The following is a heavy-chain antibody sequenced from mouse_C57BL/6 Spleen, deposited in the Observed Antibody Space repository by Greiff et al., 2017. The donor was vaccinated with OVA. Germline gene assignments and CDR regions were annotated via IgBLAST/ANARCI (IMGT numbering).Heavy chain of an antibody. J-gene: IGHJ2*01. V-gene: IGHV5-6*01. CDR3: ARHYYGYYFDY. CDR1: GFTFSSYG. Sequence: EVKLMESGGDLVKPGGSLKLSCAASGFTFSSYGMSWVRQTPDKRLEWVATISSGGSYTYYPDSVKGRFTISRDNAKNTLYLQMSSLKSEDTAMYYCARHYYGYYFDYWGQGTTLTVSS. CDR2: ISSGGSYT. D-gene: IGHD1-1*01.